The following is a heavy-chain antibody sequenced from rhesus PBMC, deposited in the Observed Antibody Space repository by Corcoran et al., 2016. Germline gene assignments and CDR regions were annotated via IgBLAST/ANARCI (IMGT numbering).Heavy chain of an antibody. V-gene: IGHV4-165*02. D-gene: IGHD4-29*01. CDR3: YGGSSSIDY. J-gene: IGHJ4*01. CDR2: IGGSSGST. CDR1: GASISGDY. Sequence: QVQLQESGPGLVKPSETLSLTCAVSGASISGDYWNWIRQPPGQGLEWIGYIGGSSGSTYYNPSLKSRVTISTDTSKNQFSLKLSSVTAADTAVYYCYGGSSSIDYWGQGVLVTVSS.